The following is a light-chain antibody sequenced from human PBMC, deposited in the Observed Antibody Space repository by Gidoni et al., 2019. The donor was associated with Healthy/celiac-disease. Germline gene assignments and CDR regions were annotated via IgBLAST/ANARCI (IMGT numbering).Light chain of an antibody. Sequence: SCALTQLPSVSVSPGQTASITCSGGKLGDKYACWYQQKPGQTPVLVIYQESKRPSGIPERFSGCNSGNTATLTISGTQAMDEADYDCQEWDSSTVVVGGGTKLTVL. CDR2: QES. J-gene: IGLJ2*01. CDR3: QEWDSSTVV. CDR1: KLGDKY. V-gene: IGLV3-1*01.